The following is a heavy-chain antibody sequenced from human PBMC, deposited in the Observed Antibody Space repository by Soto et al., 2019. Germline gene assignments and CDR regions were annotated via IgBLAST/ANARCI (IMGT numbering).Heavy chain of an antibody. CDR2: IIPIFGTA. J-gene: IGHJ4*02. D-gene: IGHD1-26*01. V-gene: IGHV1-69*13. Sequence: SVKVSCKASGGTFSSYAISWVRQAPGQGLEWMGGIIPIFGTANYAQKFQGRVTITADESTSTAYMELSSLRSEDTAVYYCARDHRVGADPYFDYWGQGTLVTVSS. CDR3: ARDHRVGADPYFDY. CDR1: GGTFSSYA.